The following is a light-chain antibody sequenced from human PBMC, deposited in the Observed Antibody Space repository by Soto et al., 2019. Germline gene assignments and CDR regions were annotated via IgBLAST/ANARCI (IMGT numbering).Light chain of an antibody. Sequence: DVVMTQNPLSLSVTPGEPASISCRSSQSLLHTNDGNIYLDWYLQRPGQSPQLLIYSLSYRASGVPDRFSGSGSGTDFTLTISILEPEDFAVYYCQQRSSWPITFGQGTKAAIK. CDR1: QSLLHTNDGNIY. J-gene: IGKJ1*01. V-gene: IGKV2-40*01. CDR3: QQRSSWPIT. CDR2: SLS.